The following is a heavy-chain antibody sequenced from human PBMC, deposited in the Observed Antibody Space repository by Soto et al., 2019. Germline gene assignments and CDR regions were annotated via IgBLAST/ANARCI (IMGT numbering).Heavy chain of an antibody. J-gene: IGHJ6*03. CDR3: ARGDIVVVPAAQGYYYYMDA. CDR1: GGSFSGYY. Sequence: QVQLQQWGAGLLKPSETLSLSCAVYGGSFSGYYWTWIRQPPGKGLEWIGEINHSESTNYNPSLKGRVPISVDTSKNQFSLKLSSVTAADTAVYYCARGDIVVVPAAQGYYYYMDAWGKGTPVTVSS. CDR2: INHSEST. V-gene: IGHV4-34*01. D-gene: IGHD2-2*01.